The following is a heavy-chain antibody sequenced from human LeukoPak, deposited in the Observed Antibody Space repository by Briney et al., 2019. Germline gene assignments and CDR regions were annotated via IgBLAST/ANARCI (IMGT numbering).Heavy chain of an antibody. J-gene: IGHJ6*03. Sequence: SETLSLTCAVYAESFTGYYWTWIRQPPGQGLEWIGEINHSGNTNYNPSLKSRVTISVDTSKNQFSLKLSSVTAADTAVYYCARRDYYYYMDVWGKGTTVTVSS. CDR1: AESFTGYY. CDR2: INHSGNT. CDR3: ARRDYYYYMDV. V-gene: IGHV4-34*01.